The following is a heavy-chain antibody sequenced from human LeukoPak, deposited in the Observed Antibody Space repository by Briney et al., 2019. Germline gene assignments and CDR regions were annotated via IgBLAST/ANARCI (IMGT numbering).Heavy chain of an antibody. CDR1: GFTFSSYA. D-gene: IGHD3-9*01. Sequence: PGGSLRLSCAASGFTFSSYAMSWVRQAPGKGLEGVSYISSSGSTIYYADSVKGRFTISRDNAKNSLYLQMNSLRAEDTAVYYCARDGYDILTGYFLLGYWGQGTLVTVSS. CDR3: ARDGYDILTGYFLLGY. J-gene: IGHJ4*02. CDR2: ISSSGSTI. V-gene: IGHV3-48*04.